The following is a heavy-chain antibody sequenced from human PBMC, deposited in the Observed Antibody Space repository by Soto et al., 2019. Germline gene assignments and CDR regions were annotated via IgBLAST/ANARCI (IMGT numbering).Heavy chain of an antibody. Sequence: ASVKVSCKVSGYTLTELSMHWVRQAPGKGLEWMGGFDPEDGETIYAQKFQGRVTMTEDTSTDTAYMELSSLRSEDTAVYYCATFRLYYDILTGYYFDYWGQGIQVTVS. CDR2: FDPEDGET. J-gene: IGHJ4*02. CDR1: GYTLTELS. CDR3: ATFRLYYDILTGYYFDY. V-gene: IGHV1-24*01. D-gene: IGHD3-9*01.